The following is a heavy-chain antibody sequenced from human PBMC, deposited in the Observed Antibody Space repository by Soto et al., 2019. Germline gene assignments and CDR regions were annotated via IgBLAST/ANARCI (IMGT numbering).Heavy chain of an antibody. CDR1: GFSFTSYW. Sequence: GESLKISCKGSGFSFTSYWIGWVRQMPGKGLEWMGIIHPGDSDTRYSPSFQGQVTISADKSISTAYLQWSSLKASDTAMYYCARLLGSSLVYYGMDVWGQGTAVTVSS. J-gene: IGHJ6*02. CDR3: ARLLGSSLVYYGMDV. V-gene: IGHV5-51*01. CDR2: IHPGDSDT.